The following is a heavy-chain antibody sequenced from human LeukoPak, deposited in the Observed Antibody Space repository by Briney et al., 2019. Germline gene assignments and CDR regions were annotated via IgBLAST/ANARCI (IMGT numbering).Heavy chain of an antibody. V-gene: IGHV4-34*01. CDR3: ARAPIYSSSWSRDY. D-gene: IGHD6-13*01. CDR2: INHSGST. CDR1: GGSFSGYY. Sequence: SETLSLTCAVYGGSFSGYYWSWIRQPPGKGLEWIGVINHSGSTNYNPSLKSRVTILVDTSKNQFSLKLSSVTAADTAVYYFARAPIYSSSWSRDYWGQGTLVTVSS. J-gene: IGHJ4*02.